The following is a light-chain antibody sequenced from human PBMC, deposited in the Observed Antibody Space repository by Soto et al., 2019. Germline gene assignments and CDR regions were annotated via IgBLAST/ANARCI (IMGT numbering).Light chain of an antibody. Sequence: SYELTQPPSASVAPGQTARITCGGNNIGSKSVHWYQQKPGQAPVLVVYDDSDRPSGIPERFSGSNSGKTATLTIGRVEAGDEAESCCQVWDISSDHYVFGTGTKLTVL. J-gene: IGLJ1*01. CDR2: DDS. CDR3: QVWDISSDHYV. V-gene: IGLV3-21*02. CDR1: NIGSKS.